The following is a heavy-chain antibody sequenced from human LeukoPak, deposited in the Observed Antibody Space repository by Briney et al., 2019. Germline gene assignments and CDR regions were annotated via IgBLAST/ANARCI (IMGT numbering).Heavy chain of an antibody. V-gene: IGHV3-48*03. CDR2: ISGSADTA. J-gene: IGHJ4*02. CDR3: TRVGQSYSTSGQALDH. Sequence: GGSLRLSCAASGFTFSSYEINWVRQAPGKGLEWISYISGSADTAYYADSVKGRFTMSRDNARNSLYLQMNSLGAEDTAVYYCTRVGQSYSTSGQALDHWGQGTLVTVSS. D-gene: IGHD2-8*01. CDR1: GFTFSSYE.